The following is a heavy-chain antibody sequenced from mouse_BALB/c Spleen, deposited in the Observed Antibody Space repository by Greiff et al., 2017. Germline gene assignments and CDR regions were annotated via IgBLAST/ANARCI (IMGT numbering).Heavy chain of an antibody. CDR2: IDPANGNT. V-gene: IGHV14-3*02. J-gene: IGHJ3*01. CDR3: ASEDDAAY. CDR1: GFNIKDTY. D-gene: IGHD2-12*01. Sequence: VHVKQSGAELVKPGASVKLSCTASGFNIKDTYMHWVKQRPEQGLEWIGRIDPANGNTKYDPKFQGKATITADTSSNTAYLQLSSLTSEDTAVYYCASEDDAAYWGQGTLVTVSA.